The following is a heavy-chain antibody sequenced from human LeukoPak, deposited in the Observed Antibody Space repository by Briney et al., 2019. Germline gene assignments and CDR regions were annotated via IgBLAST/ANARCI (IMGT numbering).Heavy chain of an antibody. CDR1: GGSFSGYY. V-gene: IGHV4-34*01. CDR3: ARGSSIAAAGTSYFDY. Sequence: SETLSLTCAVYGGSFSGYYWSWIRQPPGKGLEWIGEINHSGSTNYNPSLKSRVTISVDTSKNQFSLKLSSVTAADTAVYYCARGSSIAAAGTSYFDYWGQGTLVTVSS. CDR2: INHSGST. D-gene: IGHD6-13*01. J-gene: IGHJ4*02.